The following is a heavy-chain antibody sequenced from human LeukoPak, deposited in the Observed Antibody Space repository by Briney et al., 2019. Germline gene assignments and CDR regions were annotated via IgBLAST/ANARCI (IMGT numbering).Heavy chain of an antibody. CDR3: AREGYYYDSSGYSYFDY. V-gene: IGHV3-21*01. D-gene: IGHD3-22*01. Sequence: GGSLRLSCAASGFTFSSYSMNWVRQAPGKGLEWVLSISISSSYIYYADSVRGRLTISRENAKNSLYLQMNSLRAEDTAVYCCAREGYYYDSSGYSYFDYWGQGTLVTVSS. CDR2: ISISSSYI. J-gene: IGHJ4*02. CDR1: GFTFSSYS.